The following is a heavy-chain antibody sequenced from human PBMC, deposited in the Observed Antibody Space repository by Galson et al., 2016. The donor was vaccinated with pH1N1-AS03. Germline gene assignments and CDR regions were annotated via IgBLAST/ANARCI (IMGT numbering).Heavy chain of an antibody. J-gene: IGHJ6*02. CDR3: AKDSPTNYNFWGGYYRAYGLDV. CDR1: GFTFSNYA. Sequence: SLRLSCAASGFTFSNYAMSWVRQAPGKGLEWVSTISGSGYNTYYADSVKGRFTISRDSSKNTLYLQMNRLRAEDTAVYYCAKDSPTNYNFWGGYYRAYGLDVWGQGTTVTVSS. V-gene: IGHV3-23*01. CDR2: ISGSGYNT. D-gene: IGHD3-3*01.